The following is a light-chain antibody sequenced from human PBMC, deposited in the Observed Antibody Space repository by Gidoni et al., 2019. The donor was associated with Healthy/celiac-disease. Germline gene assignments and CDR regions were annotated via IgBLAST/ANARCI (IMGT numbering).Light chain of an antibody. V-gene: IGLV3-21*03. CDR3: QVWDSSSDLL. Sequence: SYVLTQPPSVSVDPGKTARITCGGNNIGSKSVHWYQQKPGQAPVLVVYDDSDRPSGIPERFSGSNSGNTATLTISRVEAGDEADYYCQVWDSSSDLLFGGGTKLTVL. CDR1: NIGSKS. J-gene: IGLJ2*01. CDR2: DDS.